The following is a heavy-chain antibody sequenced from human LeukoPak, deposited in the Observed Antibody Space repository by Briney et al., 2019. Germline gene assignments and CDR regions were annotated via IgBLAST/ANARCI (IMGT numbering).Heavy chain of an antibody. CDR3: ARDLRISLNYYYGMDV. J-gene: IGHJ6*04. CDR1: GYTFTSYG. V-gene: IGHV1-18*04. D-gene: IGHD2-15*01. CDR2: ISAYNGNT. Sequence: GASVKVSCKASGYTFTSYGISWVRQAPGQGLEWMGWISAYNGNTNYAQKLQGRVTMTTDTSTSTAYMELRSLRSDDTAVYYCARDLRISLNYYYGMDVWGKGTTVTVSS.